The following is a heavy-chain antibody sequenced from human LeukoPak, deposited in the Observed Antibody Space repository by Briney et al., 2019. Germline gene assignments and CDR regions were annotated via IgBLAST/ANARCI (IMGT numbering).Heavy chain of an antibody. D-gene: IGHD2-2*01. J-gene: IGHJ4*02. CDR3: ARGLGYCTSTTCLLPFDY. Sequence: GGSLGLSCAASGFTVITYYMTWVRQAPGKGLECVSVIYSGGSTYYADSVKGRFTVSRDNSKNTLYLQMNSLRAEDTAMYYCARGLGYCTSTTCLLPFDYWGQGTLVTVSS. V-gene: IGHV3-53*01. CDR2: IYSGGST. CDR1: GFTVITYY.